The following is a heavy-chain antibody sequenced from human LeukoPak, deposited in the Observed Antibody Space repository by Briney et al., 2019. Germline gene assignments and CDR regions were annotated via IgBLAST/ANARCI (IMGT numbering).Heavy chain of an antibody. CDR1: GYTFTGYY. D-gene: IGHD1-14*01. CDR2: INPNSGGT. J-gene: IGHJ4*02. V-gene: IGHV1-2*02. Sequence: ASVKVSCKASGYTFTGYYMHWVRQAPGQGLEWMGWINPNSGGTNYAQKFQGRVTMTRDTSISTAYMELSRLRSDDTAVYYCARVNSWTEEPDTGFDYWGQGILVTVSS. CDR3: ARVNSWTEEPDTGFDY.